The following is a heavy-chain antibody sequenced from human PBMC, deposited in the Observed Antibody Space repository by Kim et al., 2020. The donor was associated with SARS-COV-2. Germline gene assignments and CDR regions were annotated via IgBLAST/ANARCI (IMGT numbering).Heavy chain of an antibody. V-gene: IGHV3-21*01. J-gene: IGHJ4*02. Sequence: GGSLRLSCAASGFTFSSYSMNWVRQAPGKGLEWVSSISSSSSYIYYADSVKGRFTISRDNAKNSLYLQMNSLRAEDTAVYYCARDWGAVVPAYYADYWGQGTLVTVSS. D-gene: IGHD2-2*01. CDR2: ISSSSSYI. CDR1: GFTFSSYS. CDR3: ARDWGAVVPAYYADY.